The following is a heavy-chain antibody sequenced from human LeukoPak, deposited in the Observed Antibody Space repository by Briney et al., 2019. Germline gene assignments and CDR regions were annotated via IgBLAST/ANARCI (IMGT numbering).Heavy chain of an antibody. J-gene: IGHJ5*02. Sequence: ETLSLTCTVSGGSISSSSYYWGWIRQPPGKGLEWIGSIYYSGSTYYNPSLKSRVTISVDTSKNQFSLKLSSVTAADTAVYYCAKGAGPPWFDPWGQGTLVTVSS. CDR3: AKGAGPPWFDP. V-gene: IGHV4-39*07. D-gene: IGHD6-19*01. CDR2: IYYSGST. CDR1: GGSISSSSYY.